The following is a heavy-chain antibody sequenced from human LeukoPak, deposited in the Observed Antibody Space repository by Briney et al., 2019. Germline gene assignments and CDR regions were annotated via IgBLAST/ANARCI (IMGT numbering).Heavy chain of an antibody. D-gene: IGHD6-13*01. CDR1: GGSISSYY. Sequence: SETLSLTCTVSGGSISSYYWSWIRQPPGKGLEWIGEINHSGSTNYNPSLKSRVTISVDTSKNQFSLKLSSVTAADTAVYYCARIAAAAIDYWGQGTLVTVSS. J-gene: IGHJ4*02. CDR2: INHSGST. V-gene: IGHV4-34*01. CDR3: ARIAAAAIDY.